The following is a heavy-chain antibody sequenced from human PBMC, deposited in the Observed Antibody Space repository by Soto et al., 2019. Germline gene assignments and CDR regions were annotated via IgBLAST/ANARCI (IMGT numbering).Heavy chain of an antibody. CDR3: ARGRAGIAVAGTRLDAFDI. J-gene: IGHJ3*02. CDR2: ISAYNGNT. V-gene: IGHV1-18*01. D-gene: IGHD6-19*01. Sequence: APVKVSCKASGFTFTNYGINWVRQAPGQRLEWMGWISAYNGNTNYAQKLQGRVTMTTDTSTSTAYMELRSLRSDDTAVYYCARGRAGIAVAGTRLDAFDIWGQGTMVTVSS. CDR1: GFTFTNYG.